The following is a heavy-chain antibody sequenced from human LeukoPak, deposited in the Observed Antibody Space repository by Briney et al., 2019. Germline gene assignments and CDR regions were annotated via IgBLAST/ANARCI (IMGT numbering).Heavy chain of an antibody. J-gene: IGHJ4*02. CDR1: GGTFSSYA. V-gene: IGHV1-69*13. Sequence: VASVTVSCKASGGTFSSYAISWVRQAPGQGLEWMGGIIPIFGTSNYAQKFQGRVTITADESTSTAYMELSSLRSEDTAVYYCARDQYCSSTSCYAFGYWGQGTLVTVSS. D-gene: IGHD2-2*01. CDR3: ARDQYCSSTSCYAFGY. CDR2: IIPIFGTS.